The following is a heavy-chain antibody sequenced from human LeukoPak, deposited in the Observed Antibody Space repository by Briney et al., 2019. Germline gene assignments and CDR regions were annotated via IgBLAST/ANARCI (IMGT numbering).Heavy chain of an antibody. CDR2: IYWDDNK. CDR1: GFSLSTSGVG. J-gene: IGHJ5*02. CDR3: ARDYCSTTSCYQGWFDP. V-gene: IGHV2-5*02. D-gene: IGHD2-2*01. Sequence: ESGPTLVKPTQTLTLTCSFSGFSLSTSGVGVGWIRQPPGKALEWLALIYWDDNKRYSPSLGSRLTITKDTSKNQVVLIMTNMDPVDTATYFCARDYCSTTSCYQGWFDPWGQGTLVTVSP.